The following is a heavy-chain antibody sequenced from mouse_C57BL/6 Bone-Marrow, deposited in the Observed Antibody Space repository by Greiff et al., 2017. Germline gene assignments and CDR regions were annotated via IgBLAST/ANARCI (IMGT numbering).Heavy chain of an antibody. CDR3: ARSRNPYWYFEG. CDR2: IYPSNGGT. CDR1: GYTFTSYW. V-gene: IGHV1-53*01. J-gene: IGHJ1*03. Sequence: QVQLQQPGTELVKPGASVKLSCKASGYTFTSYWMHWVKQRPGQGLEWIGNIYPSNGGTNYNEKFKSKATLTVDKSSSTAYMQLSSLASEVSAVYCGARSRNPYWYFEGWGTGTTVTVAS.